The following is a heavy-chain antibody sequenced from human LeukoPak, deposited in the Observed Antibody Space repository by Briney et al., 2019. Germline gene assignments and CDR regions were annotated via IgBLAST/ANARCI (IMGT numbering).Heavy chain of an antibody. Sequence: GASVKVSCKVSGYTFTELSMHWVRQAPGKGLEWMGGFDPEDGETIYAQKFQGRVTMTEDTSTDTAYMELSSLRSEDTAVYYCATGSYYDILTGYSFDYWGQGTLVTVSS. J-gene: IGHJ4*02. CDR3: ATGSYYDILTGYSFDY. CDR1: GYTFTELS. V-gene: IGHV1-24*01. CDR2: FDPEDGET. D-gene: IGHD3-9*01.